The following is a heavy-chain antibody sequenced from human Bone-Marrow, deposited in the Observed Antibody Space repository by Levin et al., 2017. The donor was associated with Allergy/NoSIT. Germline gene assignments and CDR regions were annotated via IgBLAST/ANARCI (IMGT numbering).Heavy chain of an antibody. CDR3: ARVVTTIPDWYFDL. CDR2: IGDSAIPI. CDR1: GFFFSDYS. V-gene: IGHV3-11*01. D-gene: IGHD2-21*02. J-gene: IGHJ2*01. Sequence: GGSLRLSCAASGFFFSDYSMGWIRQAPGKGLEWVSYIGDSAIPIYYADSVKGRFTISRDDTRNTLDLQMSSLTAEDTAVYYCARVVTTIPDWYFDLCGRGTPVTVSA.